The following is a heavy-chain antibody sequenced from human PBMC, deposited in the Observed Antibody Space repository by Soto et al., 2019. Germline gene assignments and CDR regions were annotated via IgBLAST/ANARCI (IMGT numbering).Heavy chain of an antibody. CDR2: IIPILGIA. Sequence: GASVKVSCKASGYTFTSYGISWVRQAPGQGLEWMGRIIPILGIANYAQKFQGRVTITADKSTSTAYMELSSLRSEDTAVYYCARDMDFWDNLWGQGTLVTVSS. CDR1: GYTFTSYG. CDR3: ARDMDFWDNL. J-gene: IGHJ4*02. D-gene: IGHD3-3*01. V-gene: IGHV1-69*04.